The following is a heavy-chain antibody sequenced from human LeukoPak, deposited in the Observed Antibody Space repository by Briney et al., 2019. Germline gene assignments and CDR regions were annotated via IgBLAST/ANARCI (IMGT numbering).Heavy chain of an antibody. J-gene: IGHJ4*02. CDR2: ISSSGSTI. CDR3: AFLGYGSGFNSGY. D-gene: IGHD3-10*01. V-gene: IGHV3-48*03. CDR1: GFTFSSYE. Sequence: PGGSLRLSCAASGFTFSSYEMNWVRQAPGKGLEWVSYISSSGSTIYYADSVKGRLTISRDNAKNSLYLQMNSLRAEDTAVYYCAFLGYGSGFNSGYWGQGTLVTVSS.